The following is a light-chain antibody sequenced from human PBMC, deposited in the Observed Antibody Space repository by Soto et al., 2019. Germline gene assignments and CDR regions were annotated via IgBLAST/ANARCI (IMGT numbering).Light chain of an antibody. Sequence: DIHMTQSPSTLSASVGDIVTTTCRASQSISSWLAWYQQKPGKAPNLLIYKTSSLETGVPSRFSGSGSGTEFTLTISRLQPDDFATYYCQHWNDYSWTFGQGTKVEVK. J-gene: IGKJ1*01. CDR1: QSISSW. V-gene: IGKV1-5*03. CDR3: QHWNDYSWT. CDR2: KTS.